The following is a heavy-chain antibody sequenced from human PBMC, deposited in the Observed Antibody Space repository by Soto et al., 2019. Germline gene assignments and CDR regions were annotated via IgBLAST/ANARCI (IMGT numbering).Heavy chain of an antibody. V-gene: IGHV3-23*01. Sequence: GGSLRLSCAASGFTFSSYAMSWVRQAPGKGLEWVSAISGSGGSTYYADSVKGRFTISRDNSKNTLDLQMNSLRAEDTAVYYCAKDSAYYDFWSGYEYFQHWGQGTLVTVSS. CDR3: AKDSAYYDFWSGYEYFQH. CDR2: ISGSGGST. D-gene: IGHD3-3*01. CDR1: GFTFSSYA. J-gene: IGHJ1*01.